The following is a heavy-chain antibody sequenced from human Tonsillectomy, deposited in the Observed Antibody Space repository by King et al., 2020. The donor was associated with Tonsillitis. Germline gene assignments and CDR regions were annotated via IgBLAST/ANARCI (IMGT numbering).Heavy chain of an antibody. V-gene: IGHV4-34*01. J-gene: IGHJ4*02. CDR1: GGSFSGYY. CDR3: ARGKYDVWSGYPDYFDY. CDR2: ISHSGST. D-gene: IGHD3-3*01. Sequence: VQLQQWGAGLLKPSETLSLTCAVYGGSFSGYYWSWIRQPPGKGLEWIGEISHSGSTNYNPSLKSRVTISLDTSTNQFSLKLSSVTAADTAVYYCARGKYDVWSGYPDYFDYWGQGTLVTVSS.